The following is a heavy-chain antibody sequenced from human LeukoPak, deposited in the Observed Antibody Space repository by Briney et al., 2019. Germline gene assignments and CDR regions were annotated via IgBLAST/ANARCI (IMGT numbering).Heavy chain of an antibody. D-gene: IGHD6-19*01. CDR3: ARKGDIAVAGLVLDH. V-gene: IGHV1-18*01. Sequence: ASVKVSCKTSGYTFTIYGISWVRQAPGQGLEWMGLISAYGNTNYAQNLQGRVTMTTDTSTSTVYMELSSLRSEDTAVYYCARKGDIAVAGLVLDHWGQGTLVTVSS. CDR1: GYTFTIYG. CDR2: ISAYGNT. J-gene: IGHJ4*02.